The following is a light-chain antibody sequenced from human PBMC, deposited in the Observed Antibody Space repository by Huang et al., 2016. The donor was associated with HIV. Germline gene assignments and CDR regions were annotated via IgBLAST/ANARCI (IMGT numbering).Light chain of an antibody. CDR3: QQYGNSASYT. CDR2: GAS. J-gene: IGKJ2*01. Sequence: EVVLTQSPGTLSLSPGEGSTLSCRASQAVSSDYSAWYQHKPGQAPRLLIYGASSRAAGIPDRFSGSGSGTDFTLTISRVEPEDFAVYCCQQYGNSASYTFGQGTKLEIK. CDR1: QAVSSDY. V-gene: IGKV3-20*01.